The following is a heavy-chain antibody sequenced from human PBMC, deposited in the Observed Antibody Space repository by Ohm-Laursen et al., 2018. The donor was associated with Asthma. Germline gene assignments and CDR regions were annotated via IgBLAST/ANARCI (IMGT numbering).Heavy chain of an antibody. CDR1: GFTFDDYA. Sequence: SLRLSCAASGFTFDDYAMHWVRQAPGKGLEWVSGISWNSGSIGYADSVKGRFTISRDNAKNSLYLQMNSLRAEDTALYYCAKARSGYYYLGAFDIWGQGTMVTVSS. J-gene: IGHJ3*02. CDR3: AKARSGYYYLGAFDI. CDR2: ISWNSGSI. D-gene: IGHD3-22*01. V-gene: IGHV3-9*01.